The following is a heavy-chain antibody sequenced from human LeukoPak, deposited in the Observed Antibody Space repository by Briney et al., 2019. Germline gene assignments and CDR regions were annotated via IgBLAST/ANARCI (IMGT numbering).Heavy chain of an antibody. J-gene: IGHJ6*03. CDR3: AKGSRPGYSYGPREYYYYMDV. Sequence: GGSLRLSCAASGFTFSSYEMNWVRQAPGKGLEWVSYISSSGSTIYYADSVKGRFTISRDNSKNTLYLQMNSLRAEDTAVYYCAKGSRPGYSYGPREYYYYMDVWGKGTTVTVSS. V-gene: IGHV3-48*03. CDR1: GFTFSSYE. D-gene: IGHD5-18*01. CDR2: ISSSGSTI.